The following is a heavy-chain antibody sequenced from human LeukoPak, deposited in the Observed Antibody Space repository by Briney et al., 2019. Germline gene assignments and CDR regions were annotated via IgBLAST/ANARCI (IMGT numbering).Heavy chain of an antibody. CDR1: GGSIRTYY. CDR2: VYYSGRT. V-gene: IGHV4-59*01. CDR3: AREDASGSPYAFDI. Sequence: ASETLSLTCTVSGGSIRTYYWNWIRQPPGKGLEWIGYVYYSGRTKYNPSLKSRVTISVDTSKKQFSLNLSSVTAADTAVYYCAREDASGSPYAFDIWGQGTLVTVSS. J-gene: IGHJ3*02. D-gene: IGHD3-10*01.